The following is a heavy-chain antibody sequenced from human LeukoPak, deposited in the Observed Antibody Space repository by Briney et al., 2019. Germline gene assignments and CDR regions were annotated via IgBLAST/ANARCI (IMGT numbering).Heavy chain of an antibody. CDR3: ARASTIFGVVPQLFDY. V-gene: IGHV4-30-2*01. J-gene: IGHJ4*02. CDR2: IYHSGST. CDR1: GGSISSGGYY. Sequence: SETLSLTCTVSGGSISSGGYYWSWIRQPPGKGLEWIGYIYHSGSTYYNPSLKSRVTISVDRSKNQFSLKLSSVTAADTAVYYCARASTIFGVVPQLFDYWGQGTLVTVSS. D-gene: IGHD3-3*01.